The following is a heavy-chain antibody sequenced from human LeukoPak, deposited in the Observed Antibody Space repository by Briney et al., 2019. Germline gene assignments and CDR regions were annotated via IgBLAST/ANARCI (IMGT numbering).Heavy chain of an antibody. V-gene: IGHV4-59*01. CDR3: ARDWVPTNLAVAHAFDI. CDR1: GGSISNNY. D-gene: IGHD6-19*01. J-gene: IGHJ3*02. Sequence: PSETLSLTCNVSGGSISNNYWTWIRQPPGKGLEWIGYVYSTGSTNYNPSLKSRVTISVDTSKNQFSLQLASVTAADTAVYYCARDWVPTNLAVAHAFDIWGQGTTVTVSS. CDR2: VYSTGST.